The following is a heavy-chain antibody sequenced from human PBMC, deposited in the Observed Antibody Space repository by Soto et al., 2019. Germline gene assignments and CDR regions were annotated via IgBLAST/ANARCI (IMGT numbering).Heavy chain of an antibody. CDR2: IKKDGGGK. V-gene: IGHV3-7*01. CDR3: VSDRRSGWKLDA. D-gene: IGHD1-1*01. Sequence: GDELRHSNGCSGFSFSLYWKSCYHQSPGKGLELVAKIKKDGGGKYLVDSVEGRFTMSRDNAKNSVYLQMNSLRAFDTAVYYCVSDRRSGWKLDAWG. CDR1: GFSFSLYW. J-gene: IGHJ6*01.